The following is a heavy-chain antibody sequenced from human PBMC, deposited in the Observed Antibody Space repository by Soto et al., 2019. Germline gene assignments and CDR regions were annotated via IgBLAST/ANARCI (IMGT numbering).Heavy chain of an antibody. CDR2: IYTSGST. J-gene: IGHJ6*02. D-gene: IGHD5-12*01. Sequence: SETLSLTCTVSGGSVSSYYWSWIRQPAGKGLEWIGRIYTSGSTNYNPSLKSRVTMSVDTSKNQFSLKLSSVTAADTAVYYCARGHSGYDSSYYGMDVWGQGTTVTVSS. V-gene: IGHV4-4*07. CDR3: ARGHSGYDSSYYGMDV. CDR1: GGSVSSYY.